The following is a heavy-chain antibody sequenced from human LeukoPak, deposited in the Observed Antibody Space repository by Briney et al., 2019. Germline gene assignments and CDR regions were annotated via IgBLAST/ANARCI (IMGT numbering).Heavy chain of an antibody. Sequence: PSETLSLTCTVSGDSINSYYWTWIRQPPGKGLEWTGHIYYRGKTNYNPSLKSRVTISVDTSKNDFSLKLSSVTAADTAVYYCASAPPLNYYDSSGYYFGPNAFDTWGQGTMVTVSS. D-gene: IGHD3-22*01. J-gene: IGHJ3*02. V-gene: IGHV4-59*01. CDR1: GDSINSYY. CDR2: IYYRGKT. CDR3: ASAPPLNYYDSSGYYFGPNAFDT.